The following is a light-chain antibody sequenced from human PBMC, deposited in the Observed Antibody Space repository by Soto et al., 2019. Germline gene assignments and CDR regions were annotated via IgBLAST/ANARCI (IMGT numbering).Light chain of an antibody. Sequence: EIGLTQSPGTLSLSPGERATLSCRASQSVSSSYLAWYQQKPGQAPRLLIYGASSRATGIPERFSGSGSGTDFTLTISRLEPEDFAVYYCQQYVSSPLTFGGGTKVEIK. J-gene: IGKJ4*01. CDR1: QSVSSSY. CDR3: QQYVSSPLT. V-gene: IGKV3-20*01. CDR2: GAS.